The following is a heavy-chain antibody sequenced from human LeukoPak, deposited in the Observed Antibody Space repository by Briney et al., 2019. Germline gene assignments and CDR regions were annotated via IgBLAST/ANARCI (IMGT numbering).Heavy chain of an antibody. CDR1: GYTFSTYW. CDR2: IYPGDSDT. CDR3: ARQSYDILTGYSEGAFDY. J-gene: IGHJ4*02. V-gene: IGHV5-51*01. Sequence: GESLKISCKGSGYTFSTYWTAWVRQLPGKGLEWMGIIYPGDSDTRYSPSFQGQVTISADKSISTAYLQWSGLKASDTAMYYCARQSYDILTGYSEGAFDYWGQGTLVTVSS. D-gene: IGHD3-9*01.